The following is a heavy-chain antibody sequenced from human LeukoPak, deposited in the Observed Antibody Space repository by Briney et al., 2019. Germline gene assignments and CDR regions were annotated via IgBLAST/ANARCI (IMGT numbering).Heavy chain of an antibody. J-gene: IGHJ4*02. Sequence: GGSLRLSCAASGFTFRSYGMHWVRQAPGKGLEWVAVIWYDGSNKYYEDSVKGRFTISRDNSKNTLYLQMNSLRAEDTAVYYCARDLGYVDYWGQGTLVTVSS. V-gene: IGHV3-33*01. CDR3: ARDLGYVDY. D-gene: IGHD2-2*01. CDR2: IWYDGSNK. CDR1: GFTFRSYG.